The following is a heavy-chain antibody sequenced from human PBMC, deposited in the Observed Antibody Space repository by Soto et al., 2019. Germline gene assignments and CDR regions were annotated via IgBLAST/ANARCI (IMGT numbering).Heavy chain of an antibody. V-gene: IGHV3-23*01. Sequence: EVQLLESGGGLVQPGGSLRLSCEASGFTFSSYAMSWVRQAPGKGLEWVSAISGSAGSIYYADSVKGRFTISRDNSKKALYLQMSSLQADETAVYYCASNMVVGEYGMDVWGQGTTVTVSS. CDR2: ISGSAGSI. J-gene: IGHJ6*02. CDR3: ASNMVVGEYGMDV. CDR1: GFTFSSYA. D-gene: IGHD2-15*01.